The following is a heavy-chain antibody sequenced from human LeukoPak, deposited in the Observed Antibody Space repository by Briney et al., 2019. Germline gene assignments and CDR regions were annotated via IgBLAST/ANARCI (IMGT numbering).Heavy chain of an antibody. J-gene: IGHJ4*01. D-gene: IGHD3-10*01. CDR2: IKPDGSEK. CDR3: AGSFGGVKNF. V-gene: IGHV3-7*01. Sequence: GGSLRLSCAGSGFSFRDHWMSWLRQAPGKGPEWVAHIKPDGSEKYYVDSVKGRFIISRDDARNSLSLQMNSLRAEDTAVYYCAGSFGGVKNFWGQGTLVTVSS. CDR1: GFSFRDHW.